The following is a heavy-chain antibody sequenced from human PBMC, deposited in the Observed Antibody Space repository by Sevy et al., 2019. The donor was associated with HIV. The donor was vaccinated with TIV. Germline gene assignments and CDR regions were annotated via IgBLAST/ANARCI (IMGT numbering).Heavy chain of an antibody. CDR3: ARDLEFYDYGDYGPAFTPDY. J-gene: IGHJ4*02. CDR1: GFTFNSYG. D-gene: IGHD4-17*01. V-gene: IGHV3-33*01. CDR2: IWFDGSNK. Sequence: GGSLRLSCATSGFTFNSYGMHWVRQAPGKGLEWVALIWFDGSNKYSADSVKGRFTISRDIVKNTLHLQMNSLRAEDTAVYYCARDLEFYDYGDYGPAFTPDYWGQGTLVTVSS.